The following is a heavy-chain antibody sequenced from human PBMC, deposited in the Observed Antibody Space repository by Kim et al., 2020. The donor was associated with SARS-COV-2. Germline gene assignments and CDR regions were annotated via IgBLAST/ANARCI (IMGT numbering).Heavy chain of an antibody. D-gene: IGHD3-22*01. CDR3: ARDRDDSSDYYPDY. CDR2: INPNSGGT. J-gene: IGHJ4*02. Sequence: ASVKVSCKASGYTFTGYYMHWVRQAPGQGLEWMGWINPNSGGTNYAQKFQGRVTMTRDTSISTAYMELSRLRSDDTAVYYCARDRDDSSDYYPDYWGQGTLVTVSS. V-gene: IGHV1-2*02. CDR1: GYTFTGYY.